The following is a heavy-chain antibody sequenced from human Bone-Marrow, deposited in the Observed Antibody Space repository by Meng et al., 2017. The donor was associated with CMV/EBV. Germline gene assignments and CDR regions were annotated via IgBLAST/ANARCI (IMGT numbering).Heavy chain of an antibody. CDR3: ARDVKIRGRNNWNFAFDI. Sequence: ASVKVSCKASGYTFTSYYMHWVRQAPGQGLEWMGIINPSGGSTSYAQKFQGRVTMTRDTSTSTVYMELSRLRSDDTAVYYCARDVKIRGRNNWNFAFDIWGQGTMVTVSS. J-gene: IGHJ3*02. CDR1: GYTFTSYY. CDR2: INPSGGST. V-gene: IGHV1-46*01. D-gene: IGHD1-1*01.